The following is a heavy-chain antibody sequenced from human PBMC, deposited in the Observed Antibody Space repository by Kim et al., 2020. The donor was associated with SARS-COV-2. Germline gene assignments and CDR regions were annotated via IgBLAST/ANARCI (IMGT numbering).Heavy chain of an antibody. Sequence: GESLKISCKGSGYSFTSYWIGWVRQMPGKGLEWMGIIYPGDSDTRYSPSFQGQVTISADKSISTAYLQWSSLKASDTAMYYCASQGEYYDFWSGYYRNWFDPWGQGTLVTVSS. V-gene: IGHV5-51*01. D-gene: IGHD3-3*01. CDR3: ASQGEYYDFWSGYYRNWFDP. CDR1: GYSFTSYW. CDR2: IYPGDSDT. J-gene: IGHJ5*02.